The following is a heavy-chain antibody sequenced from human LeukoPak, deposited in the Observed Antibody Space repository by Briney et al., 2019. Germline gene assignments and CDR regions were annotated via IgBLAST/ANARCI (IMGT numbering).Heavy chain of an antibody. CDR2: IRYDGGNK. Sequence: GGSLRLSCAASGFTFSSYGMNWVRQAPGKGREWVAFIRYDGGNKYYADSVKGRFTISRDSSETTLYLNMKSLRAADTAVYYCAKDLDAGLLWFGELLESPLDYWGQGTLVTVSS. CDR1: GFTFSSYG. V-gene: IGHV3-30*02. D-gene: IGHD3-10*01. J-gene: IGHJ4*02. CDR3: AKDLDAGLLWFGELLESPLDY.